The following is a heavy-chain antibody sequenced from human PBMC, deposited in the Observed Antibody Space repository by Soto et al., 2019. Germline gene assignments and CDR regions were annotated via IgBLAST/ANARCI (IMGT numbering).Heavy chain of an antibody. CDR2: FTDASGRT. J-gene: IGHJ6*02. CDR1: GFSFTNYA. V-gene: IGHV3-23*01. Sequence: EVQLLESGGRLVQPGGSLRLSCAASGFSFTNYAMSWVRQAPGKGLEWLSGFTDASGRTDYADSVRGRFTISRDNSKKTLFLQMNSLRAEDTAVYYCAKAGGFQLWNYGLDVWGQGTTVTVSS. D-gene: IGHD3-16*01. CDR3: AKAGGFQLWNYGLDV.